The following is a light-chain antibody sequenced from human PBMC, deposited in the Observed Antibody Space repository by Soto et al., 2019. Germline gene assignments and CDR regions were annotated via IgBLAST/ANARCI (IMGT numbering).Light chain of an antibody. Sequence: QSALTQPASVSGSPGQSITISCTGTSSDVGGYNYVSWYQQHPGKAPKLMIYEVSKRPSGVPDRFSGSKSGNTASLTVSGLQAEDEADYYCSSYAGSKVFGGGTKVTVL. CDR1: SSDVGGYNY. CDR2: EVS. V-gene: IGLV2-8*01. CDR3: SSYAGSKV. J-gene: IGLJ3*02.